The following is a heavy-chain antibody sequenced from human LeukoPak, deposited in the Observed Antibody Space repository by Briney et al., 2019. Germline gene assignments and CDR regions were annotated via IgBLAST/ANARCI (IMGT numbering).Heavy chain of an antibody. D-gene: IGHD2-15*01. CDR2: ISGSGGST. Sequence: GGSLRLSCAASGFTVSSNYMSWVRQAPGKGLEWVSAISGSGGSTYYADSVKGRFTISRDNSKNTLYLQMNSLRAEDTAVYYCAKVVVAATNAFDYWGQGTLVTVSS. CDR1: GFTVSSNY. V-gene: IGHV3-23*01. J-gene: IGHJ4*02. CDR3: AKVVVAATNAFDY.